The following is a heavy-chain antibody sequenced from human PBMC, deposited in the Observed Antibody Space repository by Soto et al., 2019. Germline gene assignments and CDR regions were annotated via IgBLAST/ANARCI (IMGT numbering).Heavy chain of an antibody. V-gene: IGHV1-46*03. CDR2: INPSGGST. CDR3: ATFITMVRGYPGYYMDV. D-gene: IGHD3-10*01. Sequence: GASVKVSCKASGYTFTSYYMHWVRQAPGQGLEWMGIINPSGGSTSYAQKFQGRVTMTRDTSTSTVYMELSSLRSEDTAVYYCATFITMVRGYPGYYMDVWGKGTTVTVSS. J-gene: IGHJ6*03. CDR1: GYTFTSYY.